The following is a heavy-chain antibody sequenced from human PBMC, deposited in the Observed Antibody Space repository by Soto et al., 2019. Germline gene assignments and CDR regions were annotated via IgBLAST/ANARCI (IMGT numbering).Heavy chain of an antibody. J-gene: IGHJ4*02. CDR1: GGSISGYY. D-gene: IGHD5-18*01. CDR3: ARSGNSNGLVFDY. CDR2: IYYGGST. Sequence: SETLSLTCSVSGGSISGYYWSWIRQSPGKGLEWIGYIYYGGSTRHNPSLDSRVTVSTDTSKNQISLRLTSVTAADTAVYYCARSGNSNGLVFDYWGQGILVTVSS. V-gene: IGHV4-59*01.